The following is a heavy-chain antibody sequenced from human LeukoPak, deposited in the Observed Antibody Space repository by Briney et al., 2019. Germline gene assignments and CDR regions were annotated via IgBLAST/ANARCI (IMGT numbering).Heavy chain of an antibody. J-gene: IGHJ3*02. V-gene: IGHV4-4*02. Sequence: SETLSLTCDVSGDSISSSNWWSWVRQPPGRGLEWIGEIYHRGSTNYNPSLKTRVTISLDKSKNQFSLKLTSVTAADTAVYYCAKSNGYGLIDIWGQGTMVTVSS. CDR3: AKSNGYGLIDI. CDR1: GDSISSSNW. CDR2: IYHRGST. D-gene: IGHD3-10*01.